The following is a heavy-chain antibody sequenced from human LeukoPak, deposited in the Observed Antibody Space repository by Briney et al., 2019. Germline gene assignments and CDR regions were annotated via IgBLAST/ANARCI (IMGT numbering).Heavy chain of an antibody. D-gene: IGHD6-19*01. CDR1: GYSISSGYY. CDR3: ARESSGWYYFDY. V-gene: IGHV4-38-2*02. CDR2: IYYSGST. J-gene: IGHJ4*02. Sequence: SETLSLTCTVSGYSISSGYYWGWIRQPPGKGLEWIGSIYYSGSTYYNPSLKSRVTISVDTSKNQFSLKLSSVTAADTAVYYCARESSGWYYFDYWGQGTLVTVSS.